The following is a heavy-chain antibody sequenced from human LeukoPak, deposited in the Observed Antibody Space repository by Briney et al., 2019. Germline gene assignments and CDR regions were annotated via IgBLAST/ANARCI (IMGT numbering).Heavy chain of an antibody. CDR3: TTQRGIAARPRYFDY. D-gene: IGHD6-6*01. CDR1: RFTFSNAW. J-gene: IGHJ4*02. CDR2: TKSKTDDGTT. V-gene: IGHV3-15*01. Sequence: GGPLTLPCGASRFTFSNAWMIGPPHAPRKGLECVGRTKSKTDDGTTDYVAAVKGRFLMSRDDSKNTLYLQMNSLKTEDTAVYYCTTQRGIAARPRYFDYWGQGTLVTVSS.